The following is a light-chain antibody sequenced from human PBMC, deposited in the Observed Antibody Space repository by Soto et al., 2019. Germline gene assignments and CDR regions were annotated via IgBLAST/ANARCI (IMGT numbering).Light chain of an antibody. CDR3: QQYYSYWT. V-gene: IGKV1-5*01. CDR2: DAS. Sequence: IQLTQSPSTLSSSLGDTVTVTCRASQSIGRWLAWYQQKPGKAPKLLIFDASTLENGVQARFSGSRSGPEFSLTISSLQPDDFATYYCQQYYSYWTCGQGTKVDIK. CDR1: QSIGRW. J-gene: IGKJ1*01.